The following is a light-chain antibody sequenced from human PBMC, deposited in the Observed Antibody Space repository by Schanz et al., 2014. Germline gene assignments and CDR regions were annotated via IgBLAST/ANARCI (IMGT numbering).Light chain of an antibody. V-gene: IGKV1-5*01. J-gene: IGKJ1*01. CDR2: HAS. CDR3: LQYSSYWT. CDR1: QPISSY. Sequence: DIQMTQSPSSLSASVGDRVTITCRASQPISSYLNWYQQKPGKAPKLLIFHASNLGSGVPSRFSGSGSGTEFTLTISGLQPDDFSTYFCLQYSSYWTFGQGTKVEIK.